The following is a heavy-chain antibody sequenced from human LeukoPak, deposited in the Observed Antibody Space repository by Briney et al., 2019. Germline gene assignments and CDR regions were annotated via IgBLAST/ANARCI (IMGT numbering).Heavy chain of an antibody. Sequence: GGSLRLSCAASGFTFSNAWMSWVRQAPGKGLEWAGRIKSKTDGGATDYAAPVKDRFTISRDDSKNMLYLQINSLKTEDTAVYYCTTDPRNSYYFDYWGQGTLVTVSS. D-gene: IGHD1-14*01. CDR1: GFTFSNAW. CDR2: IKSKTDGGAT. V-gene: IGHV3-15*01. CDR3: TTDPRNSYYFDY. J-gene: IGHJ4*02.